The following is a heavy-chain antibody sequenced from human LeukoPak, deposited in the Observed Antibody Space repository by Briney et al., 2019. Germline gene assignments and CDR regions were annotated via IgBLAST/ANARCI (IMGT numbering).Heavy chain of an antibody. CDR1: GFTFSSYS. CDR3: ARVRSDYGDYGSLDY. D-gene: IGHD4-17*01. Sequence: GGSLRLSCAASGFTFSSYSMNWVRQAPGKGLEWLSSISSSSYIYYADSVKGRFTISRDNAKNSLYLQMNSLRAEDTAVYYCARVRSDYGDYGSLDYWGQGTLVTVSS. V-gene: IGHV3-21*01. J-gene: IGHJ4*02. CDR2: ISSSSYI.